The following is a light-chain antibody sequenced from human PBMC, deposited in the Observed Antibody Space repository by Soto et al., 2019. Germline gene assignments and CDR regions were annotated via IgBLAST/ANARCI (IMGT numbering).Light chain of an antibody. V-gene: IGKV3-15*01. CDR2: GAS. J-gene: IGKJ4*01. Sequence: EIVMTQSPATLSVSQGERATLSCRASQSVSSNLARYQQKPGQAPRLLIYGASTRATGIPARFSGSGFGTEFTLTISSLPSADFAVYYWQQYNNWPPLTFGGGTKVEIK. CDR3: QQYNNWPPLT. CDR1: QSVSSN.